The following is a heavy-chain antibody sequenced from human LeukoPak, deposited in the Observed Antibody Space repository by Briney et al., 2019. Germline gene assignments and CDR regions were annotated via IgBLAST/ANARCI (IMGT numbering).Heavy chain of an antibody. CDR2: IYYSGST. V-gene: IGHV4-59*01. D-gene: IGHD6-13*01. J-gene: IGHJ5*02. CDR3: AKEVTSSWYIRWFDP. Sequence: SETLSLTCTVSGVSISIYYWSWIRQPPGKGLEWSGYIYYSGSTNSNPSLTSRVTISVDTSKNQFSLKLSSVTPADTAVYYCAKEVTSSWYIRWFDPWGQGTLVTASS. CDR1: GVSISIYY.